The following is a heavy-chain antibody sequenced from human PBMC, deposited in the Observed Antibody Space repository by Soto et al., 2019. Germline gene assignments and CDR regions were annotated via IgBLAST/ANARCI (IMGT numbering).Heavy chain of an antibody. CDR2: ITGDSGNT. D-gene: IGHD6-19*01. J-gene: IGHJ4*03. V-gene: IGHV1-3*01. CDR3: ARDGVAAGNINFDY. CDR1: GYMFTKSA. Sequence: AAVKVSCKASGYMFTKSAMHWVRQAPGQRLEWMGWITGDSGNTKYSPKLQDRVTITRDTSASTAYMELSSLRSEDTALYYCARDGVAAGNINFDYWGQGTLVTVSS.